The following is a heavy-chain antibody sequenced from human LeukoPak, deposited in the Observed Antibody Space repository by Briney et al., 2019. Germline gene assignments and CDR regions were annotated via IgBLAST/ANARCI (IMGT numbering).Heavy chain of an antibody. CDR3: ARDFGVHYDILTAPPSGY. D-gene: IGHD3-9*01. CDR2: INTNTGNP. J-gene: IGHJ4*02. V-gene: IGHV7-4-1*02. Sequence: ASVKVSCKASGYTFTSYAMNWVRQAPGQGLEWMGWINTNTGNPTYAQGFTGRSVFSLDTSVSTAYLQISSLKAEDTAVYYCARDFGVHYDILTAPPSGYWGQGTLVTVSS. CDR1: GYTFTSYA.